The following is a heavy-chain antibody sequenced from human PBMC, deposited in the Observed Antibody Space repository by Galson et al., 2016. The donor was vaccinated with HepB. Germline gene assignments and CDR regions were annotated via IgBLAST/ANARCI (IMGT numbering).Heavy chain of an antibody. J-gene: IGHJ4*02. V-gene: IGHV3-53*01. D-gene: IGHD6-13*01. Sequence: SLRLSCAASGFIVSRNYMSWVRQAPGKGLQWVSVLYPGGRTYSAHSVEGRVAISRDNSKNTVFLQMSSLRAEDTAVYYCAGASGIAAAGTLDYWGQGTLVTVSS. CDR1: GFIVSRNY. CDR2: LYPGGRT. CDR3: AGASGIAAAGTLDY.